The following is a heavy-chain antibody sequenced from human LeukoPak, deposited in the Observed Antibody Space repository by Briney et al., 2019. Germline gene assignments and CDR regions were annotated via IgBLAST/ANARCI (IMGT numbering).Heavy chain of an antibody. V-gene: IGHV3-23*01. CDR3: AKTTGTLLEPFDI. CDR1: VFTFSSYA. CDR2: MTSGGST. D-gene: IGHD1-1*01. Sequence: GGSLRLSCSASVFTFSSYAIAWVRQAPGKVLEWVSSMTSGGSTFFADSVKGRFTISRDNSKNTVYLQMNSLRAEDTALYYCAKTTGTLLEPFDIWGQGTMVTVSS. J-gene: IGHJ3*02.